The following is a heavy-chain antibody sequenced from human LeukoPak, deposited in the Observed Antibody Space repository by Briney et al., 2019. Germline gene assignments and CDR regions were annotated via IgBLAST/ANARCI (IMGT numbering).Heavy chain of an antibody. D-gene: IGHD6-13*01. J-gene: IGHJ5*02. Sequence: ASVKVSCKASGGTFSSYAISWVRQAPGQGLEWMGGIIPIFGTANYAQKFQGRVTITADESTSTAYMELSSLRSEDTAVYYCARVGNSSSWYEGWFDPWGRGTLVTVSS. CDR1: GGTFSSYA. V-gene: IGHV1-69*13. CDR2: IIPIFGTA. CDR3: ARVGNSSSWYEGWFDP.